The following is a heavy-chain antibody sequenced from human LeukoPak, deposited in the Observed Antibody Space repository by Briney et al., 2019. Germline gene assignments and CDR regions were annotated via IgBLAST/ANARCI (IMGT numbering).Heavy chain of an antibody. V-gene: IGHV3-23*01. D-gene: IGHD3-10*01. Sequence: GGSLRLSCAASGFTFSSYGMSWVRQAPGKGLEWVSAISGSGGSTYYADSVKGRFTISRDNAKKSLYLQMNSLRVEDTAVYYCAKDESRVRGVIRDAFDFWGQGTLVTVSS. CDR3: AKDESRVRGVIRDAFDF. J-gene: IGHJ3*01. CDR2: ISGSGGST. CDR1: GFTFSSYG.